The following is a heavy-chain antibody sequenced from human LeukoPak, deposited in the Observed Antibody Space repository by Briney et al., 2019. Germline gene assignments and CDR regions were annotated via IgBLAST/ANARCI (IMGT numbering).Heavy chain of an antibody. Sequence: ASVKVSCKASGYTFTSYGISWVRQAPGQGLEWMGWINAYNGNTNYAQKLQGRVTMTTDTSTSTAYMELRSLRSDDTAVYYCARGRELVVITYMDYWGQGTLVTVSS. CDR1: GYTFTSYG. D-gene: IGHD3-22*01. CDR3: ARGRELVVITYMDY. J-gene: IGHJ4*02. V-gene: IGHV1-18*01. CDR2: INAYNGNT.